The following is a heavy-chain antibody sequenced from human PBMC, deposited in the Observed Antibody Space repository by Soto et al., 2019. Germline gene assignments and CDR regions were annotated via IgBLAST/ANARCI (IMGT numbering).Heavy chain of an antibody. J-gene: IGHJ4*02. D-gene: IGHD6-13*01. CDR2: INQGGTT. CDR3: ARGVTGYSSSWYAY. CDR1: GGSFSGHY. V-gene: IGHV4-34*01. Sequence: PSETLSLTCAVYGGSFSGHYWSWIRQPPGKGLEWIGEINQGGTTNYNPSLKSRVTMSVDTSKNQFSLKLSSVTAADTAVYYCARGVTGYSSSWYAYWGQGTPVTVSS.